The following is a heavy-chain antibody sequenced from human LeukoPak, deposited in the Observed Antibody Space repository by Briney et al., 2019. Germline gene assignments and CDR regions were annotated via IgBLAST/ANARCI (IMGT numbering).Heavy chain of an antibody. CDR2: IGTNPAAT. CDR3: AKDLDSTGYYSYNY. V-gene: IGHV3-23*01. Sequence: GGSLRLSCVASGLMFSNYAMNWVRQAPGKGLEWVALIGTNPAATHYPDSVQGRFTISRDNSRNTLYLRMNSLRVEDTAIYYCAKDLDSTGYYSYNYWGQGTLVTVSS. CDR1: GLMFSNYA. D-gene: IGHD3-22*01. J-gene: IGHJ4*02.